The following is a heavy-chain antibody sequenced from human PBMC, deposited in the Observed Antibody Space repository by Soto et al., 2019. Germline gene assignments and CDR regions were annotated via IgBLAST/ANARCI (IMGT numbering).Heavy chain of an antibody. CDR1: GYTFTSYG. Sequence: ASVKVSCKASGYTFTSYGISWVRQAPGQGLEWMGWISAYNGNTNYAQKFQGRVTITADKSTSTAYMELSSLRSEDTAVYYCATEGVKRGYSSSRGYFDYWGQGTLVTVSS. V-gene: IGHV1-18*01. D-gene: IGHD6-13*01. CDR2: ISAYNGNT. CDR3: ATEGVKRGYSSSRGYFDY. J-gene: IGHJ4*02.